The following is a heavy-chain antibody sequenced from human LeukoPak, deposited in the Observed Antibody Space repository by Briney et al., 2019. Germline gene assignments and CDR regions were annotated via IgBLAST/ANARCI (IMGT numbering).Heavy chain of an antibody. CDR1: GFTFSSYS. J-gene: IGHJ3*02. CDR2: ISSSSSYI. V-gene: IGHV3-21*01. D-gene: IGHD4-17*01. CDR3: ARVAYGAQAFDI. Sequence: GGSLRLSCAASGFTFSSYSMNWVRQDPGKGLEGVSSISSSSSYIYYADSVKGRFTISRDNAKNSLYLQMNSLRAEDTAVYYCARVAYGAQAFDIWGQGTMVTVPS.